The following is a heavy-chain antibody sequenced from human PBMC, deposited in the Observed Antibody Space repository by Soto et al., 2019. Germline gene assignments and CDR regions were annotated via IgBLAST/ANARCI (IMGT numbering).Heavy chain of an antibody. J-gene: IGHJ6*02. CDR1: GFNFNDYG. CDR3: AKDMENGYSPYYYYGMDV. CDR2: ISWNSVSI. D-gene: IGHD3-16*02. V-gene: IGHV3-9*01. Sequence: SLRLSCAASGFNFNDYGMHWVRQAPGKGLEWVSSISWNSVSIGYADSVKGRFTISRDNAKNSLYLQMNSLRAEDTALYYCAKDMENGYSPYYYYGMDVWGQGTTVTVPS.